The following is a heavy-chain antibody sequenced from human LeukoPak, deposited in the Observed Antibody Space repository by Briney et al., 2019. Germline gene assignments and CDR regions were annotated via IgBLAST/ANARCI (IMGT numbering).Heavy chain of an antibody. CDR2: ISGSGCST. D-gene: IGHD3-22*01. CDR1: GITLSNYG. CDR3: AKRGVVIRVILVGFHKEAYYFDS. Sequence: PGGSLRLSCAVSGITLSNYGMSWVRQAPGRGLECVAGISGSGCSTNYADSVKGRFTISRDNPKNTLYLQMNSLRAEDTAVYFCAKRGVVIRVILVGFHKEAYYFDSWGQGALVTVSS. J-gene: IGHJ4*02. V-gene: IGHV3-23*01.